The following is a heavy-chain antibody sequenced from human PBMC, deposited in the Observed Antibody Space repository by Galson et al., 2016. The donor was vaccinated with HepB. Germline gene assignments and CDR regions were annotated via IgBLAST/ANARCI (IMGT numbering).Heavy chain of an antibody. CDR3: AKDSDDSNYGLFDY. CDR1: GYRFTRYG. J-gene: IGHJ4*02. D-gene: IGHD4-11*01. Sequence: SVKVSCKASGYRFTRYGMSWVRQAPGQGPEWLGWISTRKGKTTVSQKFKDRLTMTADSYTNIAYLELRRLQMDSLRAEDTATYYCAKDSDDSNYGLFDYWGQGTLVTVSS. V-gene: IGHV1-18*01. CDR2: ISTRKGKT.